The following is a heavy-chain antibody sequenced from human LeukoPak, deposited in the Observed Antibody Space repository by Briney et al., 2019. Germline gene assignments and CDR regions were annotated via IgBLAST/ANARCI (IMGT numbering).Heavy chain of an antibody. J-gene: IGHJ4*02. CDR1: GYTFTSYG. CDR2: ISAYNGNT. CDR3: ARDPCSTSCYFDY. Sequence: ASVKVSCKASGYTFTSYGISWVRQAPGQGLEWMGWISAYNGNTNYAQKLQSRVTLTTDTSTTTAYMELRSLRSDDTAVYYCARDPCSTSCYFDYWGQGTLVTVSS. V-gene: IGHV1-18*04. D-gene: IGHD2-2*01.